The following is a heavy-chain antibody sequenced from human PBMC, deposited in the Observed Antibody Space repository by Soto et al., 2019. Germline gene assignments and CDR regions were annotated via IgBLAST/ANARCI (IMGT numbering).Heavy chain of an antibody. D-gene: IGHD5-18*01. CDR2: ITYDASDK. CDR1: AFTFSSYR. J-gene: IGHJ6*02. CDR3: VKERYGQLWLEDYGMDV. V-gene: IGHV3-30*18. Sequence: QVQLVESGGGVVQPGRSLRLSCAASAFTFSSYRIHWVRQAPGKGLDWVAVITYDASDKYYADSVKGRFTISRDNSKNTRYLQMNSQRAEDTAVYYCVKERYGQLWLEDYGMDVWGQGTTVTVSS.